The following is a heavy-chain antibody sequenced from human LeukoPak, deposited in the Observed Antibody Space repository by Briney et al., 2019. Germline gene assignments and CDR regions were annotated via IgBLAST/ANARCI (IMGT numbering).Heavy chain of an antibody. J-gene: IGHJ2*01. CDR3: AKPTKWGTADNRHFDL. CDR2: ISYDGKNN. V-gene: IGHV3-30*18. D-gene: IGHD1-14*01. Sequence: GRSLRLSCEASGFIFSSYGMHWVRQAPGKGLEWVAIISYDGKNNYIADSMKGRFTISRDNSKNTLYLQMNSLRPDDTAVYYCAKPTKWGTADNRHFDLWGRGTLVTVSS. CDR1: GFIFSSYG.